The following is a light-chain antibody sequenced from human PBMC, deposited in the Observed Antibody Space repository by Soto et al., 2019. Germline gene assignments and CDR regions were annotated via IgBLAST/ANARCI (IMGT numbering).Light chain of an antibody. Sequence: ETMMTQSPDTLSVSLGERATLSCRASQSLRSSLAWYQQKPGQAPRLLIYDASTRTTGIPARFSGSGSGTDFTLTIGGLQSEDFAVYYCQQYNNWHLTFGQGTKVEIK. CDR3: QQYNNWHLT. V-gene: IGKV3-15*01. J-gene: IGKJ1*01. CDR1: QSLRSS. CDR2: DAS.